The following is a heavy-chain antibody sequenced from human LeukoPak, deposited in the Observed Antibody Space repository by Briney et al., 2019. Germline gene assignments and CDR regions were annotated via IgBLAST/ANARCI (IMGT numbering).Heavy chain of an antibody. D-gene: IGHD3-10*01. V-gene: IGHV1-2*02. J-gene: IGHJ4*02. CDR3: VKDSVISGSAARFYFDY. CDR1: GYSFSDYY. CDR2: INPRTGGT. Sequence: ASVKVSCKASGYSFSDYYMHWVRQAPGQGLEWMGWINPRTGGTNYAQKFKDRVTMTRDTSIRIVYMELIRLKSDDTAVYYCVKDSVISGSAARFYFDYWGQGSLVTVSS.